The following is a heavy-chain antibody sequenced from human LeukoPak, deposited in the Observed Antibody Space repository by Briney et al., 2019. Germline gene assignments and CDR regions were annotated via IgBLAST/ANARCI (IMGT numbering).Heavy chain of an antibody. CDR3: AKEGSALWFGELSIYFDF. Sequence: PGGSLRLSCAASGFDFSAYAMRWFRQAPGKGLEWVSAISVSGGTTYYADSVKGRFIMSRDNFRNTVYLQMNSLSADDTAVYYCAKEGSALWFGELSIYFDFWGQGTLVTVSS. V-gene: IGHV3-23*01. D-gene: IGHD3-10*01. CDR1: GFDFSAYA. CDR2: ISVSGGTT. J-gene: IGHJ4*02.